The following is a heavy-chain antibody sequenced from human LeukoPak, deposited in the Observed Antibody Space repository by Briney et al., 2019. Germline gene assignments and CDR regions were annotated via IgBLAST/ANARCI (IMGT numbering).Heavy chain of an antibody. CDR1: GDSLRTTTYY. J-gene: IGHJ5*02. D-gene: IGHD1-26*01. Sequence: SETLSLTCTVSGDSLRTTTYYWNWIRQPPGQGLEWIGGLYHSGTIYYNPSLKSRVTISADKSKNHFSLKLTSVTAADTAVYYCARDRELAALDPWGQGTLVIVSS. CDR3: ARDRELAALDP. CDR2: LYHSGTI. V-gene: IGHV4-39*07.